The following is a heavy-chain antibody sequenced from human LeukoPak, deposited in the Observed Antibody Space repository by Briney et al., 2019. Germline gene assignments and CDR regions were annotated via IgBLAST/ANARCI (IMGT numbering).Heavy chain of an antibody. CDR1: GGTFSSYA. V-gene: IGHV1-69*04. J-gene: IGHJ4*02. Sequence: SVKVSCKAPGGTFSSYAISWVRQAPGQGLEWMGRIIPILGIANYAQKFQGRVTITADKSTSTAYMELSSLRSEDTAVYYCARDLTTMVRGVIGRNFDYWGQGTLVTVSS. CDR3: ARDLTTMVRGVIGRNFDY. D-gene: IGHD3-10*01. CDR2: IIPILGIA.